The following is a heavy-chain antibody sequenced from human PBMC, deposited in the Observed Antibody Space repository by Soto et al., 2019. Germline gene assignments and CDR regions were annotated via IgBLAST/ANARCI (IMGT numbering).Heavy chain of an antibody. J-gene: IGHJ5*02. V-gene: IGHV4-31*03. D-gene: IGHD2-21*01. CDR1: GGSISSGGYY. Sequence: SETLSLTCTVSGGSISSGGYYWSWIRQHPGKGLEWIGYIYYSRSTYYNPSLKSRVTISVDTSKNQFSLKVNSVTAADTAVYYCARRAVVAVTGSLDNWLDPWGQGILVTVSS. CDR3: ARRAVVAVTGSLDNWLDP. CDR2: IYYSRST.